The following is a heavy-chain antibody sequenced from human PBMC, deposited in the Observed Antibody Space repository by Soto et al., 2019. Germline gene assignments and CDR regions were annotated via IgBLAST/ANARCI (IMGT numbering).Heavy chain of an antibody. CDR2: INPNSGGT. V-gene: IGHV1-2*02. Sequence: ASVKVSCKASGYPFTGYYMHWVRQAPGQGLEWMGWINPNSGGTNYAQKFQGRVTMTRDTSISTAYMELSRLRSDDTAVYYCARGSFAPVRGVIITTDKFDPWVQGTLVTVSS. CDR3: ARGSFAPVRGVIITTDKFDP. CDR1: GYPFTGYY. J-gene: IGHJ5*02. D-gene: IGHD3-10*01.